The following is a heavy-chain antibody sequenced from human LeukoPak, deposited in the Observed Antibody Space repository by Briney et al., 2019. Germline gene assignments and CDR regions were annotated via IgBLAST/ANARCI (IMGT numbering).Heavy chain of an antibody. V-gene: IGHV3-49*03. D-gene: IGHD1-26*01. Sequence: PGGSLRLSCTTSGFTFGDYAMIWFRRAPGKGLEWVAYIRSKAYGGTTEYAASVKDRFTISRDDSKDIAYLEMNSLKTEDTAVYYCTRAPRILGVVHFDYWGQGTLVTVSS. CDR1: GFTFGDYA. CDR3: TRAPRILGVVHFDY. CDR2: IRSKAYGGTT. J-gene: IGHJ4*02.